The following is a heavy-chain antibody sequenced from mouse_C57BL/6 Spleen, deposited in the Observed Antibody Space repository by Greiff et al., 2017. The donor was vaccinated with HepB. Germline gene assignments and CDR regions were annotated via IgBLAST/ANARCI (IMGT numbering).Heavy chain of an antibody. J-gene: IGHJ4*01. V-gene: IGHV5-4*03. CDR3: ARGGYYYGSSHYAMDY. CDR2: ISDGGSYT. D-gene: IGHD1-1*01. CDR1: GFTFSSYA. Sequence: DVMLVESGGGLVKPGGSLKLSCAASGFTFSSYAMSWVRQTPEKRLEWVATISDGGSYTYYPDNVKGRFTISRDNAKNNLYLQMSHLKSEDTAMYYCARGGYYYGSSHYAMDYWGQGTSVTVSS.